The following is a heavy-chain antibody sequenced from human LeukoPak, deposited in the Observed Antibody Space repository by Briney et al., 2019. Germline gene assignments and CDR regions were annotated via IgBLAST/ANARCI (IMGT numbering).Heavy chain of an antibody. D-gene: IGHD2-15*01. CDR3: ARGGGYCSGGSCYPSYFDY. J-gene: IGHJ4*02. V-gene: IGHV4-38-2*01. CDR2: IYHSGST. CDR1: GYSISSGYY. Sequence: KPSETLSLTCAVSGYSISSGYYWGWIRQPPGKGLEWLGSIYHSGSTYYNPSLKSRVTISVDTSKNQFSLKLSSVTAADTAVYYCARGGGYCSGGSCYPSYFDYWGQGTLVTVSS.